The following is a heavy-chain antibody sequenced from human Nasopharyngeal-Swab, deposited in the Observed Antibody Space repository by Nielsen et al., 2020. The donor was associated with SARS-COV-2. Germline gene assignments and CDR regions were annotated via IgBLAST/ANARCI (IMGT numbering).Heavy chain of an antibody. CDR3: ARAVEFCSSTSCYSSAFDI. D-gene: IGHD2-2*01. J-gene: IGHJ3*02. Sequence: WVRQAPGQRLEWMGWMNPNSGNTGYAQKFQGRVTMTRNTSISTAYMELSSLRSEDTAVYYCARAVEFCSSTSCYSSAFDIWGQGTMVT. CDR2: MNPNSGNT. V-gene: IGHV1-8*01.